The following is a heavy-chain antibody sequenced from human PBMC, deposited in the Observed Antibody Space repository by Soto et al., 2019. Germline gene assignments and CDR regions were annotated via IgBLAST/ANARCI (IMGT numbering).Heavy chain of an antibody. J-gene: IGHJ5*02. CDR1: GFNFSNHW. CDR2: ITSDGKSK. V-gene: IGHV3-74*01. Sequence: RGSLRLSCAASGFNFSNHWMHWVRQRPAEGMVWVSRITSDGKSKAYAESVKGRFAISRDNAKNTLYLQMNGLTAEDTAVYYCARESGDWPLNWFDPWGQGTLVTVSS. D-gene: IGHD2-21*02. CDR3: ARESGDWPLNWFDP.